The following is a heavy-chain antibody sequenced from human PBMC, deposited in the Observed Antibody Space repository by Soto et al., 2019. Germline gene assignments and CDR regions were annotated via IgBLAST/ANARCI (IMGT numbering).Heavy chain of an antibody. CDR3: AKVGAVKPYFDY. J-gene: IGHJ4*02. CDR1: GFTFSSYA. CDR2: ISGSGGST. V-gene: IGHV3-23*01. Sequence: GESLKISWAASGFTFSSYAMSWVRQAPGKGLEWVSAISGSGGSTYYADSVKGRFTISRDNSKNTLYLQMNSLRAEDTAVYYCAKVGAVKPYFDYWGQGTLVTVSS.